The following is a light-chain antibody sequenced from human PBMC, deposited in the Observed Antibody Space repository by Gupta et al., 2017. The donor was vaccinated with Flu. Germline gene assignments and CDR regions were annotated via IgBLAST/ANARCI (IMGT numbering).Light chain of an antibody. J-gene: IGKJ3*01. V-gene: IGKV1-16*01. CDR3: QQDKSYPVT. Sequence: PSSLSASVGDRITITCRASQNIDNYLLWFQQVPGKAPKPLIYDTFILQSGVPSRFRGSGYGTDFSLTITGLQPEDFAIYYCQQDKSYPVTFGPGTKVDVE. CDR2: DTF. CDR1: QNIDNY.